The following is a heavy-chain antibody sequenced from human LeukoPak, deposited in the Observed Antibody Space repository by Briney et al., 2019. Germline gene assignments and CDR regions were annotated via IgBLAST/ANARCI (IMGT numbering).Heavy chain of an antibody. CDR1: GFTLGNAW. Sequence: GGSLRLSCAASGFTLGNAWMSWVRQAPGKGLEWVGRIKSKTDGGTTDYAAPVKGRFTISRDDSKNTLYLQMNSLKTEDTAVYYCTTGVYYDFWSGPSSPLDYWGQGTLVTVSS. CDR2: IKSKTDGGTT. V-gene: IGHV3-15*01. D-gene: IGHD3-3*01. CDR3: TTGVYYDFWSGPSSPLDY. J-gene: IGHJ4*02.